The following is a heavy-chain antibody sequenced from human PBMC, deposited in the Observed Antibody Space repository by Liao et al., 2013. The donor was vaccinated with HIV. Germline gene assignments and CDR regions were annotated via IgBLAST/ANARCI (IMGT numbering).Heavy chain of an antibody. D-gene: IGHD3-3*01. CDR3: ARDRGSSFWSGSHGGDAFKI. Sequence: QVQLQQWGAGLLKPSQTLSLTCTVSGGSISRGSYYWNWFRQPAGKGLQWIGRADTSGSSNYNPSLKGRVTISTDSSKNQFSLTLISVTAADTAVYYCARDRGSSFWSGSHGGDAFKIWGQGTLVIVSS. J-gene: IGHJ3*02. V-gene: IGHV4-61*02. CDR2: ADTSGSS. CDR1: GGSISRGSYY.